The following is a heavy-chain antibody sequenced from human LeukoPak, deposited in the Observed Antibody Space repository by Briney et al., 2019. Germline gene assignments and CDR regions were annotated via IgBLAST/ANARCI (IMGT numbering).Heavy chain of an antibody. Sequence: PGGSLRLSCAASGFTFSSYAMSWVRQAPGKGLEWVSAISGSGGSTYYADSVEGRFTISRDNSKDTLYLQMNSLRAEDTAVYYCAIISGWYFDPTDCWGQGTLVTVSS. CDR2: ISGSGGST. V-gene: IGHV3-23*01. CDR3: AIISGWYFDPTDC. J-gene: IGHJ4*02. D-gene: IGHD6-19*01. CDR1: GFTFSSYA.